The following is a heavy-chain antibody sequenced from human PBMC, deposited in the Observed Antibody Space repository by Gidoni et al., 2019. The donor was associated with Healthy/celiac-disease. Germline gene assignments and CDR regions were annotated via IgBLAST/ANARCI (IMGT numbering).Heavy chain of an antibody. D-gene: IGHD4-17*01. J-gene: IGHJ6*02. CDR1: GGSISSSSYY. V-gene: IGHV4-39*01. Sequence: QLQLQESGPGLVKPSETLSLTCTVSGGSISSSSYYWGWIRQPPGKGLEWIGSIYYSGSTYYNPSLKSRVTISVDTSKNQFSLKLSSVTAADTAVYYCATLTMTTPYYGMDVWGQGTTVTVSS. CDR3: ATLTMTTPYYGMDV. CDR2: IYYSGST.